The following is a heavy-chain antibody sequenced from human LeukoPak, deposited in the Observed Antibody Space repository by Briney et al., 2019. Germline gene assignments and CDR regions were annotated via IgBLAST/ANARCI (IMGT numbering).Heavy chain of an antibody. D-gene: IGHD2-2*01. CDR3: ARGPLHVVVPAATRFDP. CDR2: ISSSGSTI. Sequence: GGSLRLSCAASGFTFSTYEVNWVRQAPGKGLEWVSYISSSGSTIYYADSVKGRFTISRDNAKNSLYLQMNSLRAEDTAVYYCARGPLHVVVPAATRFDPWGQGILVTVSS. CDR1: GFTFSTYE. J-gene: IGHJ5*02. V-gene: IGHV3-48*03.